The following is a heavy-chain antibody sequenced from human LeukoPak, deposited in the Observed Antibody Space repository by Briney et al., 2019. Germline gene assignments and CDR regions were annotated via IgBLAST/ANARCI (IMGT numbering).Heavy chain of an antibody. V-gene: IGHV3-23*01. J-gene: IGHJ4*02. CDR3: AKGHQECTTASCSCYFDF. Sequence: GGSLRLSCAASGFTFSSYAMSWVRQAPGKGLDWVLGMSGGGGSTFYADSVKGRFSISRDNSKNTLYLQVNSLRAEDTAVYYCAKGHQECTTASCSCYFDFWGQGTLVTVSS. D-gene: IGHD2-2*01. CDR1: GFTFSSYA. CDR2: MSGGGGST.